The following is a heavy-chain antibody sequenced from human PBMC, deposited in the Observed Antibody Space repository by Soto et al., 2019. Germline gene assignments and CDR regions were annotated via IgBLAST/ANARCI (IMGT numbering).Heavy chain of an antibody. Sequence: QAQLVQSGAEVRKPGASVKVSCKASGYTFYSHSVSWVRQAPGQGLEWMGRINADYGNTQYAQKFRGRVTMTTDTXXTPVYMALTNLRSDDTAVYYCARCIQGDYYYGMDVWGQGTTVTVSS. D-gene: IGHD5-18*01. J-gene: IGHJ6*02. CDR3: ARCIQGDYYYGMDV. CDR2: INADYGNT. CDR1: GYTFYSHS. V-gene: IGHV1-18*01.